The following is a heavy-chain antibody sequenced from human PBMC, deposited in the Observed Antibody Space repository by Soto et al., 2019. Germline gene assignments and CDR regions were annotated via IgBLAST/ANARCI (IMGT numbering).Heavy chain of an antibody. V-gene: IGHV4-34*01. J-gene: IGHJ5*02. CDR1: GGSFSGYY. CDR3: ARRSQQQLVRGVNWFDP. CDR2: INHSGST. Sequence: SETLSLTCAVYGGSFSGYYWSWIRQPPGKGLEWIGEINHSGSTNYNPSLKSRVTISVDTSKNQFSLKLSSVTAADTAVYYCARRSQQQLVRGVNWFDPWVQGTLVTVSS. D-gene: IGHD6-13*01.